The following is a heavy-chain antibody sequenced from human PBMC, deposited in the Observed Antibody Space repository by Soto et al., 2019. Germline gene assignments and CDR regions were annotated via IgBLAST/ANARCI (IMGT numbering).Heavy chain of an antibody. CDR3: ARGQVVAATHDPGDYYYMDV. CDR2: ISAYNGNT. CDR1: GYTFTSYG. V-gene: IGHV1-18*01. J-gene: IGHJ6*03. Sequence: ASVKVSCKASGYTFTSYGISWVRQAPGQGLEWMGWISAYNGNTNYAQKLQGRVTMTTDTSTSTAYMELRSLRSDDTAVYYCARGQVVAATHDPGDYYYMDVWGKGTTVTVSS. D-gene: IGHD2-15*01.